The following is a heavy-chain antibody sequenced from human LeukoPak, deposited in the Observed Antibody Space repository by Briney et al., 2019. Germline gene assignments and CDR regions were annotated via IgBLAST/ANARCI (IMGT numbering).Heavy chain of an antibody. CDR2: ISYDGSNK. J-gene: IGHJ4*02. D-gene: IGHD3-22*01. V-gene: IGHV3-30*03. CDR1: GFTFSSYG. CDR3: ARAPIDSENSAYYSDFDY. Sequence: GRSLRLSCAASGFTFSSYGMHWVRQAPGKGLEWVAVISYDGSNKYYADSVKGRFTISRDNSKNTLYLQMNSLRAEDTAVYYCARAPIDSENSAYYSDFDYWGQGTLVTVSS.